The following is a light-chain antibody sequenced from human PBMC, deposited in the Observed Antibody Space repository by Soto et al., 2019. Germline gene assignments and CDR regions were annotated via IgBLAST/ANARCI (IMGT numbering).Light chain of an antibody. CDR2: WAS. Sequence: DIVMTQSPDSLAVSLGERATVNCKSSPSGLDGSNNKNYLAWYQQKPGQPPKLLIHWASTRESVVPDRFSVSGSVTDFTLTISSLQAEDVAVYYCQQNYSSPPTFGPGTKVDIK. J-gene: IGKJ3*01. CDR1: PSGLDGSNNKNY. CDR3: QQNYSSPPT. V-gene: IGKV4-1*01.